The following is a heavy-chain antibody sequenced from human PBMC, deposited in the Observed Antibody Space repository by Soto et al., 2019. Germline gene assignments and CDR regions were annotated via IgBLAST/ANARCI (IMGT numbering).Heavy chain of an antibody. J-gene: IGHJ4*02. CDR1: GFTFIRYA. D-gene: IGHD2-15*01. CDR2: ISGSGVGT. V-gene: IGHV3-23*01. Sequence: EVQLLESGGGLVQPGGSLGLSCAASGFTFIRYAMGWVPQVPGKGLEWGSAISGSGVGTYYADSVRGRLTISRDNSKNTLYLQMNSLRAEDTAVYYCAKSAEYIVVVVDAYFDYWGQGTLVTVSS. CDR3: AKSAEYIVVVVDAYFDY.